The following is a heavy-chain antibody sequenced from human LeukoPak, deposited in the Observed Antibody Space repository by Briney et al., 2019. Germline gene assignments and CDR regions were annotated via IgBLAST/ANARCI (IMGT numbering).Heavy chain of an antibody. CDR3: ATSDYAVYPYYFDY. J-gene: IGHJ4*02. CDR1: GFTVSSNY. D-gene: IGHD4-17*01. Sequence: GGSLRLSCAASGFTVSSNYMSWVRQAPGKGLEWVSVIYSGGSTYYADSVKGRFTISRDNSKNTLYLQMNSLRAEDTAVYYCATSDYAVYPYYFDYWGQGTLVTVSS. CDR2: IYSGGST. V-gene: IGHV3-53*01.